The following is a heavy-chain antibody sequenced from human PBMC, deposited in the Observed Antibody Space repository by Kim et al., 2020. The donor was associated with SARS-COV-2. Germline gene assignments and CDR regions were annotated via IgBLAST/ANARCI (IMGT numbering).Heavy chain of an antibody. Sequence: YVDSVRGRCTMSRDNAQNSVYLQMSSLRTEDTAIYYCAALDTVQVPGGIWGQGTLVTVSS. D-gene: IGHD3-10*01. CDR3: AALDTVQVPGGI. J-gene: IGHJ4*02. V-gene: IGHV3-7*01.